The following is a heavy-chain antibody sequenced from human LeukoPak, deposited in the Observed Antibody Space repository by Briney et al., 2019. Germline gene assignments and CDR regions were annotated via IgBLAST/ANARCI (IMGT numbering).Heavy chain of an antibody. CDR3: ARGSWFGELDI. Sequence: GAAVTVSCKASAYTFTNYAITWVRQAPVQGLEWMGWISTYNGNTNYAQNFQDRVTMTRDTSTSTAYMELRSLRSDDRAVYYCARGSWFGELDIWGQGTMVTVSS. CDR2: ISTYNGNT. CDR1: AYTFTNYA. J-gene: IGHJ3*02. D-gene: IGHD3-10*01. V-gene: IGHV1-18*01.